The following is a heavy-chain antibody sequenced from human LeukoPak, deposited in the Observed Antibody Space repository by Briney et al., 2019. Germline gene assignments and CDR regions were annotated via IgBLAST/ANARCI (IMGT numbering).Heavy chain of an antibody. CDR2: INHSGST. CDR1: GGSFSGYY. Sequence: SETLSLTCAVYGGSFSGYYWSWIRQPPGKGLEWIGEINHSGSTNYNPSLKSRVTISVDTSKNQFSLKLSSVTAADTAVYYCARRPSFLYYYDSSGYYPGYFDYWGHGTLVTVSS. V-gene: IGHV4-34*01. CDR3: ARRPSFLYYYDSSGYYPGYFDY. J-gene: IGHJ4*01. D-gene: IGHD3-22*01.